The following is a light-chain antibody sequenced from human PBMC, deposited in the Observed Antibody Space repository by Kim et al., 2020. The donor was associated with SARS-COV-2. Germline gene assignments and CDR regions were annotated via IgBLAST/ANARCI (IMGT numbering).Light chain of an antibody. J-gene: IGKJ1*01. CDR1: QSVTSS. V-gene: IGKV3-15*01. Sequence: AVSPGETATLSCRASQSVTSSLAWYQQKPGQAPRLLIYDASARATGVPARFSGSGSGTEFTLTVSSLQSEDFAVYYCQQYYSSWTFGQGTKVDIK. CDR2: DAS. CDR3: QQYYSSWT.